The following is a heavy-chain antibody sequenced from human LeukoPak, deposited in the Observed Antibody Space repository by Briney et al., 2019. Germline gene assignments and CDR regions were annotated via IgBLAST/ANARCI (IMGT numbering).Heavy chain of an antibody. J-gene: IGHJ5*02. CDR2: IYPGDSDT. V-gene: IGHV5-51*01. D-gene: IGHD3-10*01. CDR1: GYSFTSYS. CDR3: ARRYYGSGSYYLFASWFDT. Sequence: GESLKISCKGSGYSFTSYSIGWVRQMPGKGLDWMGIIYPGDSDTRYSPSFQGQVTISADKSISTAYLQWSSLKASDTAMYYCARRYYGSGSYYLFASWFDTWGQGTLVTVSS.